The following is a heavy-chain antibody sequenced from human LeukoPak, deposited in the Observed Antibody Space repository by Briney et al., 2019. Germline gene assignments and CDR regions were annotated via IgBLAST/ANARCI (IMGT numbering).Heavy chain of an antibody. V-gene: IGHV4-34*01. D-gene: IGHD5-18*01. Sequence: KPSETLSLTCAVYGGSFSGYYWSWIRQPPGKGLEWIGEINHSGSTNYNPSLKSRVTISVDTSKNQLSLELSSVTAADTAVYYCARGTSGYSYGTRDYWGQGTLVTVSS. J-gene: IGHJ4*02. CDR2: INHSGST. CDR3: ARGTSGYSYGTRDY. CDR1: GGSFSGYY.